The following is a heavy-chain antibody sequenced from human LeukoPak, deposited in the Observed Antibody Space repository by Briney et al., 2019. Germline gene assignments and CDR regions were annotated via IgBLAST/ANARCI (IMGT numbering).Heavy chain of an antibody. CDR1: GGSFSGYY. J-gene: IGHJ4*02. V-gene: IGHV4-34*01. CDR2: INHSEST. CDR3: ARKGGVSGSYYNDSMYYFDY. Sequence: SETLSLTCAVYGGSFSGYYWSWIRQPPGKGLEWIGEINHSESTNYNPSLKSRVTISVDTSKNQFSLKLSSVTAADTAVYYCARKGGVSGSYYNDSMYYFDYWGQGTLVTVSS. D-gene: IGHD3-10*01.